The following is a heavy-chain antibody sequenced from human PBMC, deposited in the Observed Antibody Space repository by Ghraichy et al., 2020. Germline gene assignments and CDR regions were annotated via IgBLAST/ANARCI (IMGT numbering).Heavy chain of an antibody. CDR3: ARGGSGYNAGRFDD. V-gene: IGHV6-1*01. J-gene: IGHJ4*02. Sequence: SQTLSLTCAISGDSVSSTSAIWNWIRQSPSRGLEWLGRTYYRTKWYDDYAVSVRSRITVNPDTSRKQFSLQLNTVTPEDTAVYYCARGGSGYNAGRFDDWGQGILVTGSS. CDR2: TYYRTKWYD. D-gene: IGHD1-14*01. CDR1: GDSVSSTSAI.